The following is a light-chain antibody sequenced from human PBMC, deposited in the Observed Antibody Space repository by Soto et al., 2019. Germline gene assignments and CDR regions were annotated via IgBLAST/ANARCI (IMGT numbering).Light chain of an antibody. J-gene: IGKJ1*01. CDR3: QQYNNWPRGT. CDR2: GAS. CDR1: QSVSSN. V-gene: IGKV3-15*01. Sequence: EIVMTQSPATLSVSPGERATLSCRASQSVSSNLAGYQQKPGQAPRLLIYGASTRATCIPVRFSGSGSGTEFTLTISSLQSEDFAVYYCQQYNNWPRGTLGQGTKVEIK.